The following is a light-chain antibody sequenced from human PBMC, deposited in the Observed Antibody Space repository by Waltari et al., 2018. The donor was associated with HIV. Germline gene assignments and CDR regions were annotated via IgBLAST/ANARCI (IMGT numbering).Light chain of an antibody. J-gene: IGKJ4*01. Sequence: DIQLTQSPSSLSASIGDTVTISCRPSQDISNSVSWFQQQPGKVPKLLVHGSFILQRGVPSRFSGSGSGTDYTLTISGLQSDDFATYFCQQYNGVPLTFGGGTRVDI. CDR2: GSF. V-gene: IGKV1-NL1*01. CDR1: QDISNS. CDR3: QQYNGVPLT.